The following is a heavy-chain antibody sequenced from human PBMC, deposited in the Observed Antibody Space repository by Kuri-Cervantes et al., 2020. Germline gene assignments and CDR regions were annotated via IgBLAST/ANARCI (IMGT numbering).Heavy chain of an antibody. J-gene: IGHJ5*02. CDR2: IKEDGSQK. CDR1: GFTFSSYA. CDR3: ARSDWFDP. Sequence: GGSLRLSCAASGFTFSSYAMSWVRQAPGKGLEWVANIKEDGSQKHYVDSVKGRFTISRDNAKNSLYLQMNSLRTEDSAVYYCARSDWFDPWGQGTLVTVSS. V-gene: IGHV3-7*01.